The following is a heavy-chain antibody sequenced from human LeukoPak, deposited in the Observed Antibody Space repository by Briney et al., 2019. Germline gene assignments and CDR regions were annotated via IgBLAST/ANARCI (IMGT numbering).Heavy chain of an antibody. CDR1: GYTFAGYY. CDR2: INPNSGGT. V-gene: IGHV1-2*02. CDR3: ARVKGYFGGLDY. J-gene: IGHJ4*02. Sequence: GASVKVSCKASGYTFAGYYMHWVRQAPGQGLEWMGWINPNSGGTNYAQEFQGRVTMTRDTSISTAYMELSGLRSDDTAVYYCARVKGYFGGLDYWGQGTLVIVSS. D-gene: IGHD3-9*01.